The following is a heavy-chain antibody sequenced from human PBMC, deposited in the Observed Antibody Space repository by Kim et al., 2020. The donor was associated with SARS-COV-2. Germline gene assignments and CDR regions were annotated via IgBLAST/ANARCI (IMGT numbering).Heavy chain of an antibody. V-gene: IGHV1-46*01. CDR3: ARSWAPSSSWDQNARKKSYYYYGMDV. Sequence: ASVKVSCKASGYTFTCYYMHWVRQAPGQGLEWMGIINPSGGSTSYAQKFQGRVTMTRDTSTSTVYMELSSLRSEDTAVYYCARSWAPSSSWDQNARKKSYYYYGMDVWGQGTTVTVSS. J-gene: IGHJ6*02. D-gene: IGHD6-13*01. CDR2: INPSGGST. CDR1: GYTFTCYY.